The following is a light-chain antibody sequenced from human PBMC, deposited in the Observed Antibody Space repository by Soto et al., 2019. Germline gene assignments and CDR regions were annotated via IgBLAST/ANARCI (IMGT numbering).Light chain of an antibody. Sequence: DIQMTQSPSSLSASVGDRFTITCRASQTISSYVNWYQQKPGKAPKLLISTASALQSGVPSRFSGSGSGTDYTLTISSLQPEDFATYYCQQSYGTPFTFGPGTKVDSK. CDR3: QQSYGTPFT. CDR1: QTISSY. V-gene: IGKV1-39*01. CDR2: TAS. J-gene: IGKJ3*01.